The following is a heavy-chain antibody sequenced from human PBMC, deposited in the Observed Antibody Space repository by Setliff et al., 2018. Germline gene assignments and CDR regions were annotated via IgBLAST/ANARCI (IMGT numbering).Heavy chain of an antibody. Sequence: SETLSLTCTVSDLSISIGYYWGWIRQSPGKGLEWLGALFHTGRTHHNPSLKRRVAMSVDTSKNQFSLKLNSVTAADTAVYYCAKATGHIVVETDSFYFDKWGRGVLVTVSS. V-gene: IGHV4-38-2*02. CDR2: LFHTGRT. CDR1: DLSISIGYY. D-gene: IGHD2-21*02. J-gene: IGHJ4*02. CDR3: AKATGHIVVETDSFYFDK.